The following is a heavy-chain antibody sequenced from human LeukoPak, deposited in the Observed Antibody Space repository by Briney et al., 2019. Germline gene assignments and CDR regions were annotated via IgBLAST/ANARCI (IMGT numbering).Heavy chain of an antibody. CDR3: ASGVGYYDSSGYPDY. J-gene: IGHJ4*02. D-gene: IGHD3-22*01. V-gene: IGHV1-3*01. CDR2: INAGNGNT. CDR1: GYTFTSYA. Sequence: GASVKVSCKASGYTFTSYAMHWVRQAPGQRLEWMGWINAGNGNTKYSQKFQGRVTITRDTSASTAYMELSSLRSEDTAVYYCASGVGYYDSSGYPDYWGQGTLVTVSS.